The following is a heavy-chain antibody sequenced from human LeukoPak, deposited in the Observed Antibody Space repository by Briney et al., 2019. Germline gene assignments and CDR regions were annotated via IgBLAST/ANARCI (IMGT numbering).Heavy chain of an antibody. Sequence: SETLSLTCTVSSGSISSYYWSWIRQPPGKGLEWIGYIYYSGSTNYNPSLKSRVTISVDTSKNQFSLKLSSVTAADTAVYYCARDHIAVAGTAGFDIWGQGTMVTVSS. D-gene: IGHD6-19*01. CDR2: IYYSGST. CDR3: ARDHIAVAGTAGFDI. CDR1: SGSISSYY. J-gene: IGHJ3*02. V-gene: IGHV4-59*01.